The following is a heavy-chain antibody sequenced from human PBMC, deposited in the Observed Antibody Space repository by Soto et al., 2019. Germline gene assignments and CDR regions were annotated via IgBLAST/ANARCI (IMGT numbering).Heavy chain of an antibody. D-gene: IGHD6-19*01. CDR1: GFSLSTSGVG. J-gene: IGHJ4*02. V-gene: IGHV2-5*02. CDR2: IYWDDDK. CDR3: AHRQGTSSGWYNYDY. Sequence: QITLKESGPTLVKPTQTLTLTCTFSGFSLSTSGVGVGWIRQPPGKALEWLALIYWDDDKRYSPSLKSRLTITKDAYKNQVVLTVTNMDPVDTGTYYCAHRQGTSSGWYNYDYWGQGTLVTVSS.